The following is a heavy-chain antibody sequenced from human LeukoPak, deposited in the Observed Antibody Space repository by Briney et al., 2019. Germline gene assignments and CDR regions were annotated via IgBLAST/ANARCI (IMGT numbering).Heavy chain of an antibody. CDR1: GGSISSSSYY. CDR2: IYYSGST. D-gene: IGHD4-17*01. CDR3: AMCTYGDYPAPYNWFDP. V-gene: IGHV4-39*01. Sequence: SETLSLTCTVSGGSISSSSYYWGWIRQPPGKGLEWIGSIYYSGSTYYNPSLKSRVTISVDTSKNQFSLKLSSVTAADTAVYYCAMCTYGDYPAPYNWFDPWGQGTLVTVSS. J-gene: IGHJ5*02.